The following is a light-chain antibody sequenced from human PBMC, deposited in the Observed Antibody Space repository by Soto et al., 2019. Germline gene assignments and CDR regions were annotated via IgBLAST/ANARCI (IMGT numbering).Light chain of an antibody. V-gene: IGKV1-5*01. CDR3: QQYNNNLWT. Sequence: DIQMTQSPSTLSASVGDRVTITCRASHSVDSWLAWYQQKPGRAPKLLIYDASSLESGVPSRFSGSGSGTELTLTISSLQPDDFETYYCQQYNNNLWTFGQGTKVDIK. J-gene: IGKJ1*01. CDR2: DAS. CDR1: HSVDSW.